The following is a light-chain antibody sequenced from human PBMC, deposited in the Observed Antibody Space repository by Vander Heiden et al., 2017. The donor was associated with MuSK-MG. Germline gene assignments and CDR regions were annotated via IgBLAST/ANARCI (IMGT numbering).Light chain of an antibody. Sequence: QTVVTQEPSLTVSPGGTVTLTCASSTGPVTSAFSPTWLQQTPGKAPRRRNYSTTSNHSWTPARFSGSLLGGTGALTLSVVQPEDEADYYCLLYYGGAWVFGGGTKLTVL. CDR1: TGPVTSAFS. J-gene: IGLJ3*02. CDR2: STT. CDR3: LLYYGGAWV. V-gene: IGLV7-43*01.